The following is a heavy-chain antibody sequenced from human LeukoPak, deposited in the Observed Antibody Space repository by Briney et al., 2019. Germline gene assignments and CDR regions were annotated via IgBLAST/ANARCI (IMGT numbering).Heavy chain of an antibody. CDR1: GFTVSSNS. CDR2: IYSDGTT. Sequence: GGSLRLSCTVSGFTVSSNSMSWVRQAPGKGLEYVSVIYSDGTTKYADSVKGRLSISRDNFQNTLYLQMNSLRVEDTAVYYCAIRGSPMVRNYWGQGTLVTVSS. J-gene: IGHJ4*02. CDR3: AIRGSPMVRNY. D-gene: IGHD3-10*01. V-gene: IGHV3-53*01.